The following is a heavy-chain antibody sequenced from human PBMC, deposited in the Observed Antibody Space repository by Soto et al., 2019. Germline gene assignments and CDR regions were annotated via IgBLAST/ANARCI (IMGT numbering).Heavy chain of an antibody. CDR2: ITYDGSNQ. J-gene: IGHJ5*02. Sequence: LRLSCAASGFIFSSYTMHWVRQAPGKGLEWVGVITYDGSNQYYADSVKGRFTISRDNSKSTVYLELNNLSAEDTAVYHCAKNQGVELVPLATVDWFDPWGQGSVVTVSS. D-gene: IGHD1-26*01. CDR1: GFIFSSYT. CDR3: AKNQGVELVPLATVDWFDP. V-gene: IGHV3-30-3*01.